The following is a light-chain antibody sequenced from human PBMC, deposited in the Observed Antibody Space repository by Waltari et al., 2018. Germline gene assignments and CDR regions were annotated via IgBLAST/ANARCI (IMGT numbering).Light chain of an antibody. CDR2: DVS. J-gene: IGKJ2*03. CDR1: QGLRNY. Sequence: DIHMTQSPSALSASVGDRVPITCRASQGLRNYLSWYQQKPGKIPKRLIYDVSSLESGVPSRFSGSGSGTVFTLTISSLQPEDFATYYCLQYDSAPYSFGQGTKVEIK. V-gene: IGKV1-17*01. CDR3: LQYDSAPYS.